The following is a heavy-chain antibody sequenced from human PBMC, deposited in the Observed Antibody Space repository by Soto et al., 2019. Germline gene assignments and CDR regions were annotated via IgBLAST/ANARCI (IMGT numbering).Heavy chain of an antibody. CDR2: ISWNSGSI. J-gene: IGHJ6*02. V-gene: IGHV3-9*01. CDR3: AKGVKIFGVVLYGMDV. D-gene: IGHD3-3*01. Sequence: GGSLRLSCAASGFTFDDYAMHWVRQAPGKGLEWVSGISWNSGSIGYADSVKGRFTISRDNAKNSLYLQMNSLRAEDTALYYCAKGVKIFGVVLYGMDVWGQGTTVTVSS. CDR1: GFTFDDYA.